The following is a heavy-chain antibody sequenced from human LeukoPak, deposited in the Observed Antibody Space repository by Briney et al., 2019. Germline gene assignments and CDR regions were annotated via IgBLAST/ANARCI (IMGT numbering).Heavy chain of an antibody. CDR1: GGSISSSSYY. CDR2: IYCSGST. V-gene: IGHV4-39*01. Sequence: KSSETLSLTCTVSGGSISSSSYYWGWIRQPPGKGLEWIGSIYCSGSTYYNLSLKSRVTISVDTSKNQFSLKLSSVTAADTAVYYCASGGRGYYDILTGYLPFDYWGQGTLVTVSS. D-gene: IGHD3-9*01. CDR3: ASGGRGYYDILTGYLPFDY. J-gene: IGHJ4*02.